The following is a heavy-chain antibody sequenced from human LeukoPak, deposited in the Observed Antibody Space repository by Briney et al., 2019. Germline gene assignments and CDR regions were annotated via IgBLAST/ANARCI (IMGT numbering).Heavy chain of an antibody. Sequence: SETLSLTCTVSGGSISSSTYYWGWIRQPPGKGLEWIGYINNGGSTTYNPSLKSRVTISIDTSKNQFSLKLNSVTAADTAVYYCARSMLTTNFDYWGQGTLVTVSS. CDR3: ARSMLTTNFDY. CDR2: INNGGST. V-gene: IGHV4-61*05. J-gene: IGHJ4*02. D-gene: IGHD4/OR15-4a*01. CDR1: GGSISSSTYY.